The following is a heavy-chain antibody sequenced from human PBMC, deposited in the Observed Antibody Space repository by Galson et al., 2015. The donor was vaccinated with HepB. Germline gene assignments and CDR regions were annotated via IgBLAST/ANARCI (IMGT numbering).Heavy chain of an antibody. CDR1: GGSISSGGYS. CDR2: VYDSGSA. J-gene: IGHJ4*02. Sequence: TLSLTCAVSGGSISSGGYSWTWIRQPPGKGLEWIGYVYDSGSAYYNSSLKSRVTISVDTSKNHFSLTLRSVTAADTAVYYCARAEDGGLGDVVIDYWGQGTLVTVSS. CDR3: ARAEDGGLGDVVIDY. V-gene: IGHV4-30-2*01. D-gene: IGHD4-23*01.